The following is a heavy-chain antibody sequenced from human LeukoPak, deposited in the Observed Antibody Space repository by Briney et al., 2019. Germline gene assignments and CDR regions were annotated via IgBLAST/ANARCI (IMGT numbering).Heavy chain of an antibody. CDR1: GYTFTRYG. CDR3: AAGYSYGNDAFDI. V-gene: IGHV1-18*01. D-gene: IGHD5-18*01. Sequence: ASVKVSCKASGYTFTRYGISWVRQAPGQGLAWMGWISAYNGNTNYAQKLQGRVTMTTDTSTSTAYMELRSLRSDDTAVYYCAAGYSYGNDAFDIWGQGTMVTVSS. CDR2: ISAYNGNT. J-gene: IGHJ3*02.